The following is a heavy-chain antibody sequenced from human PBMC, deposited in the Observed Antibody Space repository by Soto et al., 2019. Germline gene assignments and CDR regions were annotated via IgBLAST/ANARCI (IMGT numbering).Heavy chain of an antibody. CDR1: GFTFSSYG. D-gene: IGHD1-1*01. J-gene: IGHJ4*02. Sequence: QVQLVESGGGVVQPGRSLRLSCAASGFTFSSYGMHWVRQAPGKGLEWVAVISYDGSNKYYADSVKGRFTISRDNSKNTLYLQMNSLRAEDTAVYYCAKAEGGTGDDYWGQGTLVTVSS. CDR2: ISYDGSNK. CDR3: AKAEGGTGDDY. V-gene: IGHV3-30*18.